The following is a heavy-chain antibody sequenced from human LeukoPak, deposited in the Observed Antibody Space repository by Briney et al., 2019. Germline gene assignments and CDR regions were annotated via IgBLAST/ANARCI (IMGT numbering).Heavy chain of an antibody. V-gene: IGHV3-23*01. CDR3: GKTTVGYSSGQKPAWPVDY. J-gene: IGHJ4*02. D-gene: IGHD5-18*01. Sequence: SGGSLRLSCEASGFTFGSHAMYWVRQAPGKGLEWVAGIFGSGGSPHYADSVKGRFTISRDNSRNTVYLQINSQRAEDTAVYYCGKTTVGYSSGQKPAWPVDYWGQGTLVTVSS. CDR2: IFGSGGSP. CDR1: GFTFGSHA.